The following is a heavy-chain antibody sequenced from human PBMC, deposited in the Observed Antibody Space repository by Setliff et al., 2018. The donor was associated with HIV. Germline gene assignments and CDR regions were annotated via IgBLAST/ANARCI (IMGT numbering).Heavy chain of an antibody. CDR1: GLTFSKFS. D-gene: IGHD4-17*01. V-gene: IGHV3-21*01. Sequence: LSLSCAASGLTFSKFSMSWVRQAPGKGLEWVSSITSTSRYIDYADSLRGRFTISRDNARNSLYLHLRALGAEDTAIHYCARDAYGDSYFDYWGQGTLVTVSS. CDR2: ITSTSRYI. CDR3: ARDAYGDSYFDY. J-gene: IGHJ4*02.